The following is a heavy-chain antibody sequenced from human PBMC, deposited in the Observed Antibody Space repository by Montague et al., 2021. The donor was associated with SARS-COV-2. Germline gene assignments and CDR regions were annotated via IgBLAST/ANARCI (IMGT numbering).Heavy chain of an antibody. CDR2: ISYHGNT. J-gene: IGHJ4*02. CDR3: AGRLDYWDSSGQRRHFDY. V-gene: IGHV4-39*01. Sequence: SETLSLTCTVSGDSISSSSYDWGWLRRPPGKGLEWIGHISYHGNTNYNPSLKSRVTISIDTSRNQFSLKVSSVTATDTAIYYCAGRLDYWDSSGQRRHFDYWGQGTLVTVSS. D-gene: IGHD3-22*01. CDR1: GDSISSSSYD.